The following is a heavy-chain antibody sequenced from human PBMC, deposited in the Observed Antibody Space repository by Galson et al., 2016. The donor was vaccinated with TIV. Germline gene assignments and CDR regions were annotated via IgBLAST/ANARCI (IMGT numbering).Heavy chain of an antibody. CDR1: GGTFSSYV. J-gene: IGHJ6*02. CDR2: IIPMFGTA. V-gene: IGHV1-69*13. Sequence: SVKVSCKASGGTFSSYVIKWVRQAPGQGLEWMGEIIPMFGTANYAQEFQGRVTTTADESTSTAYMELSSPRSEDTAVYYCAKDRNTAFDTHYSYYGLDVWGQGTTVIVSS. CDR3: AKDRNTAFDTHYSYYGLDV. D-gene: IGHD5-18*01.